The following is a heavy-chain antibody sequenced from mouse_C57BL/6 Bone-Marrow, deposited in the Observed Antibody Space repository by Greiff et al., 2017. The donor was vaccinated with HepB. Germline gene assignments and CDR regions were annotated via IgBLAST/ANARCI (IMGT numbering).Heavy chain of an antibody. D-gene: IGHD2-1*01. J-gene: IGHJ4*01. V-gene: IGHV2-6*03. Sequence: VQLQQSGPGLVAPSQSLSITCTVSGFSLTSYGVHWVRQPPGKGLEWLVVIWSDGSTTYNSALKSRLSISKDNSKSQAFLKMNSLQTDDTAMYYCARAYGNYALYAMDYWGQGTSVTVSS. CDR1: GFSLTSYG. CDR3: ARAYGNYALYAMDY. CDR2: IWSDGST.